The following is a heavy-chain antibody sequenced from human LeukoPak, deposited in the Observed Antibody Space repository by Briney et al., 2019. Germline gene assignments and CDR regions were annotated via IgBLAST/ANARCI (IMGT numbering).Heavy chain of an antibody. CDR1: GFTFSSYA. V-gene: IGHV3-23*01. J-gene: IGHJ4*02. CDR3: AKDLGYYYGSGSYPYYFDY. Sequence: GGSLRLSCAASGFTFSSYAMSWVRQAPGKGLEWVSAISGSGGSTYYADSVKGRFTISRDNSKNTLYLQMNSLRAEDTAVYYCAKDLGYYYGSGSYPYYFDYWGQGTLVTVS. CDR2: ISGSGGST. D-gene: IGHD3-10*01.